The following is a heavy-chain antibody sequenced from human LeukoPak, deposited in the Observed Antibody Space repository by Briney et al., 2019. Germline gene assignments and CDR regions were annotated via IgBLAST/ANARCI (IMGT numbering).Heavy chain of an antibody. V-gene: IGHV4-34*01. CDR1: GGSLSAYY. CDR2: INHGGST. D-gene: IGHD4-23*01. CDR3: ARCLDYGGNSRVFQH. J-gene: IGHJ1*01. Sequence: SETLSLTCAVYGGSLSAYYWTWIRQPPGKGLEWIGEINHGGSTNYNPTLKSRVTISVDTSKNQFSLKLSSVTAADTAVYHCARCLDYGGNSRVFQHWGQGTLVTVSS.